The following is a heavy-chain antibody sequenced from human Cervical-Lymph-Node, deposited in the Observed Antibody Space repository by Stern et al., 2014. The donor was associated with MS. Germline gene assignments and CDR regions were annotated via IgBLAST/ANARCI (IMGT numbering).Heavy chain of an antibody. Sequence: VQLEESGGGVAQPGRSLSLSCVASGFTFSTYAMHWVRQAPGKGLEWVAFVSYDGTQRNTTDSVKARFTISRDNSKNTLYLHMNSLRDEDTAVYFCARGGRGVGLEYWGQGALVTVSS. J-gene: IGHJ4*02. CDR1: GFTFSTYA. CDR2: VSYDGTQR. CDR3: ARGGRGVGLEY. V-gene: IGHV3-30-3*01. D-gene: IGHD3-10*01.